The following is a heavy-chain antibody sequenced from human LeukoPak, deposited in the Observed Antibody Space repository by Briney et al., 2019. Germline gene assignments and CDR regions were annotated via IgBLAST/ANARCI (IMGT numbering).Heavy chain of an antibody. CDR2: ISSSGSYI. J-gene: IGHJ3*02. D-gene: IGHD3-10*01. CDR3: ARSWRDGSGNYYPYDAFDI. V-gene: IGHV3-21*01. CDR1: VFTFISYS. Sequence: GGSLRLSCAVSVFTFISYSMNWVRQAPGKGLEWVSSISSSGSYIYYADSVKGRFTISRDNAQNSLYLQMNSLRAEDTAVYYCARSWRDGSGNYYPYDAFDIWGQGTMVTVSS.